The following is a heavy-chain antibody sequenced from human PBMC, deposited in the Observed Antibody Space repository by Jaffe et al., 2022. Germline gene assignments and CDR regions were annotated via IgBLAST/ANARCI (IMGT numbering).Heavy chain of an antibody. CDR1: GFTFSSYG. Sequence: QVQLVESGGGVVQPGRSLRLSCAASGFTFSSYGMHWVRQAPGKGLEWVAVISYDGSNKYYADSVKGRFTISRDNSKNTLYLQMNSLRAEDTAVYYCAKDGGYSGYGPGAFDIWGQGTMVTVSS. V-gene: IGHV3-30*18. CDR3: AKDGGYSGYGPGAFDI. D-gene: IGHD5-12*01. CDR2: ISYDGSNK. J-gene: IGHJ3*02.